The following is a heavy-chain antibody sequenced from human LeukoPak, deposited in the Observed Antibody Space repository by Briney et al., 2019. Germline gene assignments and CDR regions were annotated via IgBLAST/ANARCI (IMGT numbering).Heavy chain of an antibody. CDR1: GYTFTGYY. J-gene: IGHJ6*02. Sequence: ASVKVSCKASGYTFTGYYMHWVRQAPRQGLEWMGWINPNSGGTNYAQKFQGRVTMTRDTSISTAYMELSRLRSDDTAVYYCARDRAAAIQLRSGMDVWGQGTTVTVSS. V-gene: IGHV1-2*02. CDR2: INPNSGGT. D-gene: IGHD5-18*01. CDR3: ARDRAAAIQLRSGMDV.